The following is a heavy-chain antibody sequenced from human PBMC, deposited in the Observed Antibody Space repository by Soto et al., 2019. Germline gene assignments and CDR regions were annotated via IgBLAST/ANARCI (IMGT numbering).Heavy chain of an antibody. CDR1: GFTFSSYS. Sequence: EVQLVESGGGLVTPGGSLRLSCAASGFTFSSYSMNWVRQAPGKGLEWVSSISSSSSYIYYADSVKGRFTISRDNAKNSLYLQMNSLRAEDTAVYYCAGDKGSGWGGPFDYWGQGTLVTVSS. CDR2: ISSSSSYI. CDR3: AGDKGSGWGGPFDY. J-gene: IGHJ4*02. V-gene: IGHV3-21*01. D-gene: IGHD6-19*01.